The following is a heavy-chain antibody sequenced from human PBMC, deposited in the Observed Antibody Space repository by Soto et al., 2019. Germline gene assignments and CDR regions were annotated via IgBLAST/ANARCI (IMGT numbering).Heavy chain of an antibody. J-gene: IGHJ5*02. CDR2: IYYSRST. CDR1: GGSISSGDYY. CDR3: ARDSSYPGNYVFDP. Sequence: PSETLSLTCTVSGGSISSGDYYWSWIRQPPGKGLEWIGYIYYSRSTYYNPSLKSRVTISVDTSKNQFSLKLSSVTAADTAVYYCARDSSYPGNYVFDPWGQGTLVTVPQ. V-gene: IGHV4-30-4*01. D-gene: IGHD2-15*01.